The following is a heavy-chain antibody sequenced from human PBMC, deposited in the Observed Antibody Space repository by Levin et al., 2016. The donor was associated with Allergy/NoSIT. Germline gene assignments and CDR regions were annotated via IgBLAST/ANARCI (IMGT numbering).Heavy chain of an antibody. Sequence: ASVKVSCKASGYTFTGYYMHWVRQAPGQGLEWVGWMNPNSGNTGYAQKFQGRVIMTRNTSISTAYMELSSLRYEDTAVYYCARGDIAARRGWFDPWGQGTLVTVSS. V-gene: IGHV1-8*02. D-gene: IGHD6-6*01. J-gene: IGHJ5*02. CDR1: GYTFTGYY. CDR3: ARGDIAARRGWFDP. CDR2: MNPNSGNT.